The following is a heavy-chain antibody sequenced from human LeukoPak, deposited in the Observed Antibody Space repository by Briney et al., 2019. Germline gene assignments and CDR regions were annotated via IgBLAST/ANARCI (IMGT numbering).Heavy chain of an antibody. CDR1: GFTFSSYA. CDR3: ARSCSSTSCYSDY. CDR2: ISSSSSYI. Sequence: GGSLRLSCAASGFTFSSYAMHWVRQAPGKGLEWVSSISSSSSYIYYADSVKGRFTISRDNAKNSLYLQMNSLRAEDTAVYYCARSCSSTSCYSDYWGQRTLVTVSS. V-gene: IGHV3-21*01. J-gene: IGHJ4*02. D-gene: IGHD2-2*02.